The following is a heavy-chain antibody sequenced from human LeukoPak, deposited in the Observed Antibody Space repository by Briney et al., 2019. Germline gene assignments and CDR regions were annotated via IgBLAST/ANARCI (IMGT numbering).Heavy chain of an antibody. CDR3: ATDGVAVIWSRREIVAYALDI. CDR2: ISYDGSNK. Sequence: PGRSLRLSCAASGFTFSSYGMHWVRQAPGKGLEWVAVISYDGSNKYYADSVKGRFTISRDNSKNTLYLQMNSLRSEDTAVYYCATDGVAVIWSRREIVAYALDIWGQGTMVTVSS. V-gene: IGHV3-30*03. CDR1: GFTFSSYG. D-gene: IGHD3-3*01. J-gene: IGHJ3*02.